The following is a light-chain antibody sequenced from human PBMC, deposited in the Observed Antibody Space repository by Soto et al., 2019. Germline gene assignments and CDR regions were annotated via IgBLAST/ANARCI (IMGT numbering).Light chain of an antibody. V-gene: IGLV2-23*01. CDR2: EGS. Sequence: QSALTQPASVSGSPGQSITISCTGTSSDVGSYNLVSWYQQHPGKAPKLMIYEGSKRPSGVFNRFSGSKSGNTASLTVSGLQAEDEADYYCCSYAGSRTYVVFGGGTKLTVL. CDR1: SSDVGSYNL. CDR3: CSYAGSRTYVV. J-gene: IGLJ2*01.